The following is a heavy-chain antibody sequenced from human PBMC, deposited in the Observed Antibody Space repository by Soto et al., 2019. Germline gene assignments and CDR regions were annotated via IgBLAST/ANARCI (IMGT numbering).Heavy chain of an antibody. D-gene: IGHD3-22*01. CDR1: GDSVRTYY. V-gene: IGHV4-59*02. Sequence: SETLSLTCTVSGDSVRTYYWSWIRQSPGKGLEWIGNIYNSGSTNYNPSLKSRLTISVDTSKNQISLKLSSVHAADTAVYHSARGSQYYASSGYYYRHFDYCGQGTLVTVST. CDR3: ARGSQYYASSGYYYRHFDY. J-gene: IGHJ4*02. CDR2: IYNSGST.